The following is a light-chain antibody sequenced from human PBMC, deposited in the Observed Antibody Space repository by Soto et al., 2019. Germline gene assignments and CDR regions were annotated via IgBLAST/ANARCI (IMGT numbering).Light chain of an antibody. V-gene: IGKV3-20*01. CDR2: GAS. Sequence: EIVLTQSPGTRSLSPGERATLSCRASQSVSSNTLAWYQQRPGQAPRVVIYGASTRATGIPERVSGSGSGTDFTLTLSRLEPEDFAVYDCQQYGRSPFTFGPGTKVDIK. CDR1: QSVSSNT. CDR3: QQYGRSPFT. J-gene: IGKJ3*01.